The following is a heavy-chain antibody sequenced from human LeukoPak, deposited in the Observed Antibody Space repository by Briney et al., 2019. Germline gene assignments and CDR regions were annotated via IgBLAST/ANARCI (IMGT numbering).Heavy chain of an antibody. CDR2: ISAYNGNT. D-gene: IGHD3-3*01. Sequence: GASVKVSCKASGYTFTSYGISWVRQAPGQGLEWMGWISAYNGNTNYAQKLQGRVTMTRDTSTSTVYMELSSLRSEDTAVYYCARADPIFGVVPYFDYWGQGTLVTVSS. V-gene: IGHV1-18*01. J-gene: IGHJ4*02. CDR3: ARADPIFGVVPYFDY. CDR1: GYTFTSYG.